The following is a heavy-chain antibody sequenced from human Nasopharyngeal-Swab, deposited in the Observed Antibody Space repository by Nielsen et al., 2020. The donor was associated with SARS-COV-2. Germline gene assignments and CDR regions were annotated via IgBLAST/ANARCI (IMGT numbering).Heavy chain of an antibody. CDR1: GGSLSGYY. CDR3: ASGSLRVGATRRYYFDY. V-gene: IGHV4-34*01. D-gene: IGHD1-26*01. CDR2: TNNSGST. Sequence: CAVYGGSLSGYYWSWIRQPPGKGLEWIGETNNSGSTNYNPSPKTRVTISVDTTKNQSSLKLSSVTAADTAVYYCASGSLRVGATRRYYFDYWGQGTLVTVSS. J-gene: IGHJ4*02.